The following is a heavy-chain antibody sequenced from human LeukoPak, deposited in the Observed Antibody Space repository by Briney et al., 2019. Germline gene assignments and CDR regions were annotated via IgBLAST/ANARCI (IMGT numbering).Heavy chain of an antibody. J-gene: IGHJ3*02. CDR3: ARGVGQRPDIVLMVYAMEDDAFDI. Sequence: ASVKVSCKASGYTFTGYYMHWVRQAPGQGLEWMGWINPNSGGTNYAQKFQGRVTMTRDTSISTAYMELSRLRSDDTAVYYCARGVGQRPDIVLMVYAMEDDAFDIWGQGTMVTVSS. V-gene: IGHV1-2*02. CDR1: GYTFTGYY. D-gene: IGHD2-8*01. CDR2: INPNSGGT.